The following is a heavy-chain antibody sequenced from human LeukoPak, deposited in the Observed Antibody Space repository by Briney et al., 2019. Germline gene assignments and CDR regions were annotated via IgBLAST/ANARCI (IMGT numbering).Heavy chain of an antibody. D-gene: IGHD6-13*01. CDR3: AKDKPPAGYSSSWYPRLYGMDV. Sequence: PGGSLRLSCAASGFTFSSYAMSWVRQAPGKGLEWVSAISGSVSSTYYADSVKGRFTISRDNSKNTLYLQMNSLRAEDTAVYYCAKDKPPAGYSSSWYPRLYGMDVWGQGTTVTVSS. CDR1: GFTFSSYA. CDR2: ISGSVSST. V-gene: IGHV3-23*01. J-gene: IGHJ6*02.